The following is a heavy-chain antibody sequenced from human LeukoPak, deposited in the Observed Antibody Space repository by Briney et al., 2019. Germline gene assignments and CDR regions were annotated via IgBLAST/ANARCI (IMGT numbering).Heavy chain of an antibody. J-gene: IGHJ4*02. CDR3: ARDRSMYCSGGSCYLFDY. Sequence: GGSLRLSCAASGFTFSDYYMSWIRQAPGKGLEWVSSISSSSSYIYYADSVKGRFTISRDNAKNSLYLQMNSLRAEDTAVYYCARDRSMYCSGGSCYLFDYWGQGTLVTVSS. CDR2: ISSSSSYI. V-gene: IGHV3-11*06. CDR1: GFTFSDYY. D-gene: IGHD2-15*01.